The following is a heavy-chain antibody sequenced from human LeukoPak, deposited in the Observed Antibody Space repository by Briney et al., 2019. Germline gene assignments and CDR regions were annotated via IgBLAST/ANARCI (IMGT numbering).Heavy chain of an antibody. Sequence: GGSLRLSCAASGFTFSSYSMTWVRRAPGKGLEWVSSISSSSSYIYYADSVKGRFTISRDNAKNSLYLQMNSLRAEGTAVYYCARGPLAAAGDYWGQGTLVTVSS. CDR1: GFTFSSYS. CDR2: ISSSSSYI. J-gene: IGHJ4*02. V-gene: IGHV3-21*01. CDR3: ARGPLAAAGDY. D-gene: IGHD6-13*01.